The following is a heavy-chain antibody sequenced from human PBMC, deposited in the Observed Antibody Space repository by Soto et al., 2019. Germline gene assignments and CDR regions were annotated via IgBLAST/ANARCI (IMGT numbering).Heavy chain of an antibody. D-gene: IGHD4-17*01. CDR2: ISTYNGNT. V-gene: IGHV1-18*01. J-gene: IGHJ4*02. Sequence: QAQLVQSGAEVKEPGASVKVSCKASGYSFTTSGITWVRQAPGQGLEWMGWISTYNGNTNYAQKLQDRVNLTTDTATSTAYVELRSLRSDDTAVYYCARRLYGDYDYWGQGTLVTVSS. CDR3: ARRLYGDYDY. CDR1: GYSFTTSG.